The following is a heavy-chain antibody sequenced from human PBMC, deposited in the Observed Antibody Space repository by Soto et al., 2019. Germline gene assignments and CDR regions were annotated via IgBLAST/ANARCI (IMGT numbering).Heavy chain of an antibody. CDR2: INPSGGST. D-gene: IGHD2-15*01. CDR3: ASGGYCSGGSCYSDPWFDP. Sequence: ASVKVSCKASGYTFTSYYMHWVRQAPGQGLEWMGIINPSGGSTSYAQKFQGRVTMTRDTSTSTVYMELSSLRSEDTAVYYCASGGYCSGGSCYSDPWFDPWGQGTLVTVSS. CDR1: GYTFTSYY. V-gene: IGHV1-46*03. J-gene: IGHJ5*02.